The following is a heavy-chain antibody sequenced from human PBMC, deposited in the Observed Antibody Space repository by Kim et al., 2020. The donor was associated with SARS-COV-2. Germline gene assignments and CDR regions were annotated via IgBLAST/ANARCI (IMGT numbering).Heavy chain of an antibody. Sequence: ASVKVSCKASGYTFTSYGISWVRQAPGQGLEWMGWISAYNGNTNYAQKLQGRVTMTTDTSTSTAYMELRSLRSDDTAVYYCARGPQNYYDFPTPLEVWGQGTTVTVSS. CDR3: ARGPQNYYDFPTPLEV. V-gene: IGHV1-18*01. CDR2: ISAYNGNT. CDR1: GYTFTSYG. J-gene: IGHJ6*02. D-gene: IGHD3-3*01.